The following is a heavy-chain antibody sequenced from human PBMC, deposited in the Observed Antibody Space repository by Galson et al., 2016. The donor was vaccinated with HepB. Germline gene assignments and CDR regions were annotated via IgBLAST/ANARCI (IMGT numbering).Heavy chain of an antibody. V-gene: IGHV3-48*03. Sequence: SLRLSCAASGFDFSRYDMNWVRKSPGKGLEWLSHISYSNAVSYAAAVKGRFTISRDNARDSWFLEMRNLRVEDTATYYCIRGKNNAWYAYKRSNYYTMEVWGRGTSVIVSS. CDR1: GFDFSRYD. CDR3: IRGKNNAWYAYKRSNYYTMEV. D-gene: IGHD3-10*01. J-gene: IGHJ6*02. CDR2: ISYSNAV.